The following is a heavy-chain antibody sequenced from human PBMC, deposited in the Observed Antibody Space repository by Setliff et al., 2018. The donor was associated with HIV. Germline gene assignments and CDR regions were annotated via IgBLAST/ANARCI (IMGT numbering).Heavy chain of an antibody. CDR3: ALPYCGGGNCWSSASLPPAGWFDP. D-gene: IGHD2-15*01. CDR1: GGTFSSYV. V-gene: IGHV1-69*05. CDR2: IIPMYGVA. Sequence: GASVKVSCKASGGTFSSYVISWVRQAPGQGPEWMGGIIPMYGVANYAQKFQGRVTITTDESTSTAYMELSSLRSEDTAVYYCALPYCGGGNCWSSASLPPAGWFDPWGQGTLVTRLL. J-gene: IGHJ5*02.